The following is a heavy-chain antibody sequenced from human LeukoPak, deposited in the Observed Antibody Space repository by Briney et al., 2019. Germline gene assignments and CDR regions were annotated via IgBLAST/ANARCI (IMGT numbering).Heavy chain of an antibody. J-gene: IGHJ4*02. V-gene: IGHV4-30-2*01. CDR2: IYHSGST. D-gene: IGHD3-10*01. Sequence: PSQTLSLTCAVSGGSISSGGYSWSWIRQPPGKGLEWIGYIYHSGSTYYNPSLKSRVTISVDRSKNQFSLKLSSVTAADTAVYYCARARGMVRGVIDYFDYWGQGTLVTVS. CDR3: ARARGMVRGVIDYFDY. CDR1: GGSISSGGYS.